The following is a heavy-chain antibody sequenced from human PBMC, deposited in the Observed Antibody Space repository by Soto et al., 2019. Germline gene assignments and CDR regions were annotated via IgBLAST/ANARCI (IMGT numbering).Heavy chain of an antibody. Sequence: GASVKVSCKASGYTFTGYYMHWVRQAPGQGLEWMGWINPNSGGTNYAQKFQGWVTMTRDTSISTAYMELSRLTPEDTAVYYCARVGYDFWSGYYSGAEGYYYYMDVWGKGTTVTVSS. J-gene: IGHJ6*03. CDR2: INPNSGGT. V-gene: IGHV1-2*04. CDR1: GYTFTGYY. CDR3: ARVGYDFWSGYYSGAEGYYYYMDV. D-gene: IGHD3-3*01.